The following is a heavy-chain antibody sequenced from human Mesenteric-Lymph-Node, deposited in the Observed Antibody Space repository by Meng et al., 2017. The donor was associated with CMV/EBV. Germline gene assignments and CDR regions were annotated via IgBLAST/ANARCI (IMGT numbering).Heavy chain of an antibody. J-gene: IGHJ6*02. CDR2: IIPILGIA. CDR3: ARVSQYYGMDV. V-gene: IGHV1-69*04. CDR1: GGTFSSYA. Sequence: SVKVSCKASGGTFSSYAISWVRQAPGQGLEWMGRIIPILGIANYAQKFQGRVTITADKSTSTAYMELSSLRSEDTAVYYCARVSQYYGMDVWGQGTTVTVSS.